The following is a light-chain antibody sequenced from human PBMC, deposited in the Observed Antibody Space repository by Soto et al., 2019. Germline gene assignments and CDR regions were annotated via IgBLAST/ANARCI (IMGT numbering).Light chain of an antibody. CDR1: QSIHTS. V-gene: IGKV3-11*01. CDR2: DST. CDR3: QQRIVWPPIT. J-gene: IGKJ5*01. Sequence: VLTQSPATLSLSPGERATLSCRASQSIHTSLAWYQQKPGQPPRLVVYDSTLRANGVPDRFGGSRSGTEFTLTINNLEPEDFVVYYCQQRIVWPPITFGQGTRLEI.